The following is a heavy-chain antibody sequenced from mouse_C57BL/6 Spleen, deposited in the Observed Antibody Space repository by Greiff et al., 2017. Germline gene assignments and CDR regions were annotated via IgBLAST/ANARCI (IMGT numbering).Heavy chain of an antibody. CDR3: ARSPNWDEWYFDV. CDR2: IYPGSGST. Sequence: VQLQQPGAELVKPGASVKMSCKASGYTFTSYWITWVKQRPGQGLEWIGDIYPGSGSTNYNEKFKSKATLTVDTSSSTAYMQLSSLTSEDSAVYYCARSPNWDEWYFDVWGTGTTVTVSS. CDR1: GYTFTSYW. V-gene: IGHV1-55*01. J-gene: IGHJ1*03. D-gene: IGHD4-1*02.